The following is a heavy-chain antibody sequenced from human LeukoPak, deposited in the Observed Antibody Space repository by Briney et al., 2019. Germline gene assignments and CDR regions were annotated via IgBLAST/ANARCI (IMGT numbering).Heavy chain of an antibody. CDR3: ARDYPTSGIVTIFDY. J-gene: IGHJ4*02. D-gene: IGHD1-1*01. CDR1: GFTFNNYA. Sequence: GGSLRLSCASSGFTFNNYAMTWVRQAPGQGLEWVSSITASGGSTYCADSVKGRFTISRDNSKNTLYLQMSSLRAEDTAVYYCARDYPTSGIVTIFDYWGQGTLVTVSS. CDR2: ITASGGST. V-gene: IGHV3-23*01.